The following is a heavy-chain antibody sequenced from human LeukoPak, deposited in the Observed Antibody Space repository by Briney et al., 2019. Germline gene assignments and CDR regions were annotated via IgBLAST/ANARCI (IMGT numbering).Heavy chain of an antibody. CDR1: GGSISSSNYY. D-gene: IGHD2-21*01. J-gene: IGHJ4*02. CDR3: ARHIQGANVCDY. V-gene: IGHV4-39*01. CDR2: ISYSGST. Sequence: SETLSLTCTVSGGSISSSNYYWGWIRQPPGKGLEWIGTISYSGSTYYNPSLKSRITISVDTSKNQLSLRLSSVTAADTSLYYCARHIQGANVCDYWGQGTLVTVPS.